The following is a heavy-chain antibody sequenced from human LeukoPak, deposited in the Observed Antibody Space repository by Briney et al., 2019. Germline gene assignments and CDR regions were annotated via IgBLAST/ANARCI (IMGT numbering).Heavy chain of an antibody. J-gene: IGHJ3*02. CDR2: IYYSGST. Sequence: PSETLSLTCTVSGGSISSGDYYRSWIRQPPGKSLEWIGYIYYSGSTYYNPSLKSRVTISVDTSKNQFSLKLSSVTAADTAVYYCARDCPSGSYYSCAFDIWGQGTMVTVSS. D-gene: IGHD1-26*01. CDR3: ARDCPSGSYYSCAFDI. V-gene: IGHV4-30-4*01. CDR1: GGSISSGDYY.